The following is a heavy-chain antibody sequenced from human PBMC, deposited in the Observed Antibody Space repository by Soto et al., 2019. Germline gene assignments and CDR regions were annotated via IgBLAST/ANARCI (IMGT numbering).Heavy chain of an antibody. Sequence: GGSLRLSCAASGFAFTSYWMHWVRQTPDKGLEWVSRVNPDGSVTSYADSVKGRFTISRDNVKNTLSLQMNSLRAEDTALYYCARDAHWNNPYFWGQGALVPVSS. CDR1: GFAFTSYW. D-gene: IGHD1-1*01. V-gene: IGHV3-74*01. CDR3: ARDAHWNNPYF. J-gene: IGHJ4*02. CDR2: VNPDGSVT.